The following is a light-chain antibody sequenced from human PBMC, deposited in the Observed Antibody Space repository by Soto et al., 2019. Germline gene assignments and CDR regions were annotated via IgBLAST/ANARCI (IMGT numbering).Light chain of an antibody. CDR1: SSDVGAYNY. CDR2: EVS. J-gene: IGLJ1*01. CDR3: QSYDSSLSGYV. Sequence: QSALTQPPSASGSPGQSVTISCSGTSSDVGAYNYVSWYQQHPGKAPRLLIYEVSQRPSGVPDRFSGSKSANTASLTVSGLQPEDEADYYCQSYDSSLSGYVFGTGTKVTVL. V-gene: IGLV2-8*01.